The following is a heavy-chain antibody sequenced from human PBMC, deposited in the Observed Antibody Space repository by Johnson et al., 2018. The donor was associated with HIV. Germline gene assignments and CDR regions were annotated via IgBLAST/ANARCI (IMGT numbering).Heavy chain of an antibody. CDR2: IYWNGVRT. D-gene: IGHD1-26*01. V-gene: IGHV3-23*05. J-gene: IGHJ3*02. Sequence: VQPVASGGGLVQPGGSLRLSCAASGFTFSSYAMSWVRQAPGKGLEWVSGIYWNGVRTTYSDSVKGRFTISRDNAKNSLYLQMNSLRAEDTAVYYCAKFVGAGSYDAFDIWGQGTMVTVSS. CDR1: GFTFSSYA. CDR3: AKFVGAGSYDAFDI.